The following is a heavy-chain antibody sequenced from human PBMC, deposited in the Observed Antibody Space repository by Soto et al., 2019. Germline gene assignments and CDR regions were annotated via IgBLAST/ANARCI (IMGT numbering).Heavy chain of an antibody. J-gene: IGHJ4*02. CDR1: GFTFNNYA. D-gene: IGHD4-17*01. Sequence: QVQLVESGGGVVQPGRSLRLSCAAYGFTFNNYAMHWVRQAPGKGLEWVAVISYHGSDKYYADSVKGRFTISRDNSKNTLYLQMDSLRAEDTAVYYCAKDHLTTTVTTVGYWGQGTLVTVSS. CDR3: AKDHLTTTVTTVGY. V-gene: IGHV3-30*18. CDR2: ISYHGSDK.